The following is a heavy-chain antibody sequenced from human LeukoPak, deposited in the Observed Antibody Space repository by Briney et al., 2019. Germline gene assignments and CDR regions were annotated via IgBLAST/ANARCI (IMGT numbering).Heavy chain of an antibody. D-gene: IGHD5-12*01. CDR1: GYTFTRYG. Sequence: ASVKVSCKASGYTFTRYGINWVRQAPGQGLEWMGWISAYNGNTNDAQKLQGRVTRTTDTSTSKAYMELRSLRSDDTAVYYCARDRSGYGRDAFDIWGQGTMVTVSS. J-gene: IGHJ3*02. CDR3: ARDRSGYGRDAFDI. CDR2: ISAYNGNT. V-gene: IGHV1-18*01.